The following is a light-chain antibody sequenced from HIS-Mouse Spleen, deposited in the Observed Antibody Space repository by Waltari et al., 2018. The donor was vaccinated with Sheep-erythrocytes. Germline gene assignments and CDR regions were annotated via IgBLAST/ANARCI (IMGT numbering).Light chain of an antibody. CDR1: QLGDKS. Sequence: SYELTHTHSVSVSPGQPVTITSPGDQLGDKSACWYQQKPGHSPVLVIYQDSKRPSGIPERFSGSNSGNTATLTISGTQAMDEADYYCQAWDSSTVVFGGGTKLTVL. J-gene: IGLJ2*01. CDR2: QDS. CDR3: QAWDSSTVV. V-gene: IGLV3-1*01.